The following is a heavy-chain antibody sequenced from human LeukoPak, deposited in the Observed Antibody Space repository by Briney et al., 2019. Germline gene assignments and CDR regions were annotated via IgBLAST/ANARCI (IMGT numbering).Heavy chain of an antibody. V-gene: IGHV3-48*01. D-gene: IGHD3-22*01. J-gene: IGHJ3*02. CDR1: GFTVSSNY. CDR3: ARDTGYYDSSGGAFDI. Sequence: PGGSLRLSCAASGFTVSSNYMSWVRQAPGKGLEWVSYISSSSSTIYYADSVKGRFTISRDNAKNSLYLQMNSLRAEDTAVYYCARDTGYYDSSGGAFDIWGQGTMVTVSS. CDR2: ISSSSSTI.